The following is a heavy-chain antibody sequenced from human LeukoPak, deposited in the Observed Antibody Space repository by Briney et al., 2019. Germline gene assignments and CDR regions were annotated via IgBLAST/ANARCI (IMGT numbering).Heavy chain of an antibody. J-gene: IGHJ4*02. V-gene: IGHV4-34*01. CDR2: INHSGST. CDR3: ARGGGTGGYAPVDY. Sequence: PSETLSLPCGVYGGSFSGYYWSWLRQPPGKGLEGIGEINHSGSTNYNPPLKSRVTISVATSKTQFSLKLTSVTAADTAGYYGARGGGTGGYAPVDYWGQGTLVTVSS. CDR1: GGSFSGYY. D-gene: IGHD5-12*01.